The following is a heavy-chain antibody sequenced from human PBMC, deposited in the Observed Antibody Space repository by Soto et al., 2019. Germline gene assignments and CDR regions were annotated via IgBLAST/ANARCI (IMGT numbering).Heavy chain of an antibody. CDR1: GYSFTSYW. CDR2: IYPGDSDT. J-gene: IGHJ6*02. V-gene: IGHV5-51*01. D-gene: IGHD2-15*01. CDR3: ASGYCSGGSCSRYGMDV. Sequence: LGESLKISCKGSGYSFTSYWIGWVRQMPGKGLEWMGIIYPGDSDTRYSPSFQGQVTISADKSISTAYLQWSSLKASDTAMYYCASGYCSGGSCSRYGMDVWGQGTTVTVSS.